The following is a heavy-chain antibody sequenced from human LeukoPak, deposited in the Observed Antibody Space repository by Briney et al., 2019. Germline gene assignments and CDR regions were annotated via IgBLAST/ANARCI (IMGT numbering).Heavy chain of an antibody. Sequence: PGGFLGLSCAASGFTFSTYSMNWVRQAPGKGLEWVSSISSSSNYIYYADSVKSRFSISRDDAKNLLFLQMNGLRVEDTAVYYCARDMTTATTCYLEHWGQGTLVTVSS. J-gene: IGHJ1*01. V-gene: IGHV3-21*06. CDR1: GFTFSTYS. CDR3: ARDMTTATTCYLEH. CDR2: ISSSSNYI. D-gene: IGHD4-17*01.